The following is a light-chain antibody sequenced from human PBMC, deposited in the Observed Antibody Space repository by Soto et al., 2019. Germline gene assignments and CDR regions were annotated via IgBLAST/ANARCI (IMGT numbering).Light chain of an antibody. CDR2: GAS. Sequence: EIVMTHSPATLSVSPGERATLSCRASQSVSSNLAWYQQKPGQAPRLLMYGASTRATGIPDRFSGSGSGTEFTLTISSLQSEAFAVYYCQQHNNWPPWTFGQGTKVEIK. CDR3: QQHNNWPPWT. J-gene: IGKJ1*01. CDR1: QSVSSN. V-gene: IGKV3-15*01.